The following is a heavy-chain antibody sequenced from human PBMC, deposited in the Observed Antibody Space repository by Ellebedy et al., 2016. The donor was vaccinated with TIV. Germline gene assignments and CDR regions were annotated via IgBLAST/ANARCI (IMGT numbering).Heavy chain of an antibody. Sequence: GGSLRLSXAASGFTFSSYSMNWVRQAPGKGLEWVSYISSSSSTIYYADSVKGRFTISRDNAKNSLYLQMNSLRDEDTAVYYCARDPIWSSTGDAFDIWGQGTMVTVSS. CDR2: ISSSSSTI. CDR1: GFTFSSYS. J-gene: IGHJ3*02. CDR3: ARDPIWSSTGDAFDI. D-gene: IGHD2-2*01. V-gene: IGHV3-48*02.